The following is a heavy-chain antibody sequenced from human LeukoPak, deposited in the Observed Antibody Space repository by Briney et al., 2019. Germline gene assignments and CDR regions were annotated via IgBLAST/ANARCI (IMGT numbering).Heavy chain of an antibody. CDR2: INSNTGGT. D-gene: IGHD1-7*01. Sequence: ASVKVSCKASGYTFTGHYIHWVRQAPGQGLEWMGWINSNTGGTNYAQKFQGRVTMTRDTSVSTAYMEVSRLRSDDTAVYYCARCHWNYRALDYWGQGTLVTVSS. V-gene: IGHV1-2*02. J-gene: IGHJ4*02. CDR3: ARCHWNYRALDY. CDR1: GYTFTGHY.